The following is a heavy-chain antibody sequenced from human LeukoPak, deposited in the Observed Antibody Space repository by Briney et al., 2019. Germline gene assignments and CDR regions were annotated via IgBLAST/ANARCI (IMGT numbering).Heavy chain of an antibody. Sequence: PGESLKISCKGSGYSFTSYWIGWVRQMPGKGLEWMGIIYPGDSDTRYSPSFQGQVTISADKSISTAYLQWSSLKPSDTAMYYCARQQLPPLQYREPDAFDIWGQGTMVTVSS. CDR1: GYSFTSYW. D-gene: IGHD5-24*01. V-gene: IGHV5-51*01. CDR3: ARQQLPPLQYREPDAFDI. J-gene: IGHJ3*02. CDR2: IYPGDSDT.